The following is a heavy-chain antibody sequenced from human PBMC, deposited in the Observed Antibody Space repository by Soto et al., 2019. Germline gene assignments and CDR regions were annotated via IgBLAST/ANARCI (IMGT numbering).Heavy chain of an antibody. V-gene: IGHV3-9*01. J-gene: IGHJ4*02. CDR2: ISWNSGSI. Sequence: EVQLVESGGGLVQPGRSLRLSCAASGFTFDDYAMHWVRQAPGKGLEWVSGISWNSGSIGYADSVKGRFTISRDNAKNSLYLQMNSLRAEDTALYYCPKVRLGELSSFDYWGQGTLVTVSS. CDR3: PKVRLGELSSFDY. D-gene: IGHD3-16*02. CDR1: GFTFDDYA.